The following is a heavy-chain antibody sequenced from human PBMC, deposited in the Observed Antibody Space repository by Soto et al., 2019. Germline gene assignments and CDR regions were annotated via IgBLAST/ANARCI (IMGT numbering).Heavy chain of an antibody. D-gene: IGHD1-26*01. CDR3: ARDCRYSGSYYHAFDI. CDR2: IFYTGTT. CDR1: GYSISRDNW. V-gene: IGHV4-28*03. Sequence: SETLSLTCAVPGYSISRDNWWGWSQQPPGKGLEWIGYIFYTGTTYYNLSLKSRVTMSVDTAKDQFSLKLSSVTAADTAVYYCARDCRYSGSYYHAFDIWGQGTTVTVSS. J-gene: IGHJ3*02.